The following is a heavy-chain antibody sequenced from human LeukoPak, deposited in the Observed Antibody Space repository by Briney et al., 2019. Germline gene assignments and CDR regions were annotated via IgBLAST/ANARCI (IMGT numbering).Heavy chain of an antibody. Sequence: SETLSLTCTVSGGSIRSYYWSWIRQPPGKGLEWIGYIYYSGSTNYNPSLKSRVTISVDTSKNQFSLKLSSVTAADTAVYYCARWSSGWYSEGGWFDPWGQGTLVTVSS. J-gene: IGHJ5*02. D-gene: IGHD6-19*01. CDR1: GGSIRSYY. CDR2: IYYSGST. V-gene: IGHV4-59*08. CDR3: ARWSSGWYSEGGWFDP.